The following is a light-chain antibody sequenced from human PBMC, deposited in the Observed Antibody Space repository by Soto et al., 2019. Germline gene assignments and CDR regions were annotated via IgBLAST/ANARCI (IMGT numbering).Light chain of an antibody. CDR1: TSDVDGYNY. V-gene: IGLV2-14*01. Sequence: QSALTQPASVSGSPGQSITISCTGTTSDVDGYNYVSWYQQHPGKAPKLMIYELSNRPSGVSDRFSGSRSDNTASLTISGLQPDDEADYYCSSYTSSNLVIFGGGTKLTVL. J-gene: IGLJ2*01. CDR3: SSYTSSNLVI. CDR2: ELS.